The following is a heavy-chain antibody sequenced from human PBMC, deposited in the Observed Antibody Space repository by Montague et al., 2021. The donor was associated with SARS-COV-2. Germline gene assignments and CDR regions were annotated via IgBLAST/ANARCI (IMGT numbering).Heavy chain of an antibody. J-gene: IGHJ3*02. CDR1: GFSLSTSGVG. Sequence: PALVKPTQTLTLTCTFSGFSLSTSGVGVGWIRQPPGKALEWLARIDWDDDKYYSTSLKTRLIISKDTSKNQVVLTMTNMDPVDTATYYCAREYYYDSSGYYGYAFDIWGQGTMVTVSS. CDR2: IDWDDDK. V-gene: IGHV2-70*11. D-gene: IGHD3-22*01. CDR3: AREYYYDSSGYYGYAFDI.